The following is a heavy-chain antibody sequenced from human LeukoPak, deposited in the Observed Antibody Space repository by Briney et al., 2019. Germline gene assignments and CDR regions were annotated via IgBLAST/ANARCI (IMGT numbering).Heavy chain of an antibody. CDR1: GYTFTSYA. J-gene: IGHJ4*02. CDR3: ARKYYYDSSGYRPKGYYFDY. D-gene: IGHD3-22*01. CDR2: INPVNGNT. V-gene: IGHV1-3*01. Sequence: ASVKVSCKASGYTFTSYAMHWVRQAPGQRLEWMGWINPVNGNTKYSQKFQGRVTITRDTSASTAYMELSSLRSEDTAVYYCARKYYYDSSGYRPKGYYFDYWAREPWSPSPQ.